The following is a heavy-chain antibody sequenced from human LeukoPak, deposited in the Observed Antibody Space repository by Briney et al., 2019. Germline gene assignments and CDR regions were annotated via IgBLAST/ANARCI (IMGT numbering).Heavy chain of an antibody. J-gene: IGHJ4*02. CDR2: IYYSGST. V-gene: IGHV4-31*03. CDR1: GGSISSGGYY. D-gene: IGHD3-10*01. Sequence: SQTLSLTCTVSGGSISSGGYYWSWIRQHPGKGLEWIGCIYYSGSTYYNPSLKSRVTISVDTSKNQFSLKLSSVTAADTAVYYCAREGTTYYYGSGTPGFDYWGQGTLVTVSS. CDR3: AREGTTYYYGSGTPGFDY.